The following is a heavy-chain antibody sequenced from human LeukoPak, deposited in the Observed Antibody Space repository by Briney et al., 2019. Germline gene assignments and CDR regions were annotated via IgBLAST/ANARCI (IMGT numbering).Heavy chain of an antibody. Sequence: HPGRSLRLSCAASGFTLSSYAMHWVRQAPGKGLEWVTVISTDGKDKKYADSVKGRFAISRDNSKNTLDLQMNSLRAEDTAVYYCAKDLKWAAAGYYFDSWGQGTLVTVSS. CDR1: GFTLSSYA. D-gene: IGHD6-13*01. CDR2: ISTDGKDK. CDR3: AKDLKWAAAGYYFDS. V-gene: IGHV3-30*18. J-gene: IGHJ4*02.